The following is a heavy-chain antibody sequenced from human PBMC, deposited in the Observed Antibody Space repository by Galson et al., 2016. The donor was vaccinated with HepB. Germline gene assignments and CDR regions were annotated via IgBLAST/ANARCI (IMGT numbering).Heavy chain of an antibody. CDR1: GFVFSNFG. CDR3: AKERLVRRIFDH. D-gene: IGHD2-2*01. V-gene: IGHV3-23*01. CDR2: ISTRRTT. Sequence: SLRLSCAASGFVFSNFGLSWVRQAPGKGLEWVASISTRRTTYYSDSVQGRFTISRDNSNNTLYLQMNSLRAEDTAVYYCAKERLVRRIFDHWGQGTLLTVS. J-gene: IGHJ4*02.